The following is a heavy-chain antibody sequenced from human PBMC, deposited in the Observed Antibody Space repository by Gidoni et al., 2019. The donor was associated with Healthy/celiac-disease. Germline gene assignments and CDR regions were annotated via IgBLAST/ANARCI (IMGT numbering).Heavy chain of an antibody. CDR2: IKQDGSEK. CDR1: GFTFSSYW. Sequence: VESGGGLVQPGGSLRLSCAASGFTFSSYWMSWVRQAPGKGLEWVANIKQDGSEKYYVDSVKGRFTISRDNAKNSLYLQMNSLRAEDTAVYYCARDGDYYDSSGLDYWGQGTLVTVSS. V-gene: IGHV3-7*03. CDR3: ARDGDYYDSSGLDY. D-gene: IGHD3-22*01. J-gene: IGHJ4*02.